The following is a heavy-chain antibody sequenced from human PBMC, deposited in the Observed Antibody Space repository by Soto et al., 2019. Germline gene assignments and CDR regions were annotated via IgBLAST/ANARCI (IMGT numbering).Heavy chain of an antibody. J-gene: IGHJ6*02. Sequence: GGSLRLSCAASGFTFSSYSMNWVRQAPGKGLEWVSSISSSSSYIYYADSVKGRFTISRDNAKNSLYLQMNSLRAEDTAVYYCAGDPVSYGWVYHDYYYYYGMDVWGQGTTVTVSS. CDR2: ISSSSSYI. V-gene: IGHV3-21*01. CDR1: GFTFSSYS. CDR3: AGDPVSYGWVYHDYYYYYGMDV. D-gene: IGHD5-18*01.